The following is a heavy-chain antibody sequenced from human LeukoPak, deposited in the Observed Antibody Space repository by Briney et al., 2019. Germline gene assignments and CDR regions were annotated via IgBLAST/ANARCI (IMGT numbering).Heavy chain of an antibody. CDR3: AKPTLRWHDAFDI. CDR2: ISYDGSNK. D-gene: IGHD4-23*01. J-gene: IGHJ3*02. V-gene: IGHV3-30*18. CDR1: GFTFSSYG. Sequence: GRSLRLSCAASGFTFSSYGMHWVRQAPGKGLEWVAVISYDGSNKYYADSVKGRFTISRDNSKNTLYLQMNSLRAEDTAVYYCAKPTLRWHDAFDIWGQGTMVTVSS.